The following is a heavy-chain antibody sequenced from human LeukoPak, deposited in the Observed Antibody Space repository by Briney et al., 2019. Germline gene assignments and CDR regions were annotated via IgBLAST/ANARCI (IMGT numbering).Heavy chain of an antibody. Sequence: SETLSLTCTGSGDSISIYYWSWIRQPAGKGLEWIERIYTSGRTNYNPSLKSRVTMSVDTSKNQFSLKLSSVTAADTAVYYCARGPTTATRAFDYWGQGTLVTVSS. CDR1: GDSISIYY. D-gene: IGHD4-17*01. J-gene: IGHJ4*02. CDR2: IYTSGRT. V-gene: IGHV4-4*07. CDR3: ARGPTTATRAFDY.